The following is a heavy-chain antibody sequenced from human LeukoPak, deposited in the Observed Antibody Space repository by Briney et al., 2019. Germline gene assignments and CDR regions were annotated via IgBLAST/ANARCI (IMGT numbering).Heavy chain of an antibody. D-gene: IGHD2-2*03. V-gene: IGHV2-70*11. J-gene: IGHJ6*03. Sequence: SGPALVKPTQTLTLTCTFSGFSLSTSGMCVSWIRQPPGKALEWLARIDWDDDKYYSTSLKTRLTISKDTSKNQVVLTMTNMDPVDTATYYCARIRATGYCSSTSCYLSGYYYYYMDVWGKGTTVTVSS. CDR3: ARIRATGYCSSTSCYLSGYYYYYMDV. CDR2: IDWDDDK. CDR1: GFSLSTSGMC.